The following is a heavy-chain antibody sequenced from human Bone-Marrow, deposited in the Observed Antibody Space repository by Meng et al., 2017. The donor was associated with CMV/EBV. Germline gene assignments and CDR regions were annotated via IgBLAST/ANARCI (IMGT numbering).Heavy chain of an antibody. CDR1: GFTFSSYW. CDR2: IKQDGSEK. D-gene: IGHD3-3*01. Sequence: GESLKISCAASGFTFSSYWMSWVRQAPGKGLEWVANIKQDGSEKYYVDSVKGQFTISRDNAKNSLYLQMNSLRAEDTAVYYCAREGTIFGAEPYYFDYWGQGTLVTGSS. V-gene: IGHV3-7*01. J-gene: IGHJ4*02. CDR3: AREGTIFGAEPYYFDY.